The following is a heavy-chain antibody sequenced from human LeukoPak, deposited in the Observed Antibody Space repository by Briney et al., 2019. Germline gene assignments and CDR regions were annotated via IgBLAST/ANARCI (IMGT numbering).Heavy chain of an antibody. CDR2: ISGSGGST. CDR3: AKMYYDFWSGSSY. Sequence: PGGSLRLSCAASGFTFSSYAMSWVRQAPGKGLEWVSAISGSGGSTYYADSVKGRFTISRDNSKNTLYLQVNSLRAEDTAVYYCAKMYYDFWSGSSYWGQGTLVTVSS. V-gene: IGHV3-23*01. J-gene: IGHJ4*02. CDR1: GFTFSSYA. D-gene: IGHD3-3*01.